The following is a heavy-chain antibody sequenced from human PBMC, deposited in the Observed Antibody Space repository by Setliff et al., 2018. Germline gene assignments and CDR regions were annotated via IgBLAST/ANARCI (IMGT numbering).Heavy chain of an antibody. D-gene: IGHD6-19*01. J-gene: IGHJ4*02. CDR3: SGLVRFCTRTACQRLSGDDY. CDR1: GGAFSTYS. CDR2: ISPYSGNS. Sequence: ASVKVSCKASGGAFSTYSLSWVRQAPGQGLEWLGWISPYSGNSYSAPKFQGRLFLTTDTSAATAYLDLRSLRSDDTAVYFCSGLVRFCTRTACQRLSGDDYWGQGTLVTVSS. V-gene: IGHV1-18*01.